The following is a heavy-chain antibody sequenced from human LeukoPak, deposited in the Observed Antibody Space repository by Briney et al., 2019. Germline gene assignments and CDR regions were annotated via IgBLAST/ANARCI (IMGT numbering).Heavy chain of an antibody. D-gene: IGHD3-22*01. CDR3: ARDGDSSALDAFDI. CDR2: ISSSGSII. Sequence: GGSLRLSCAASGFSFSSYEMNWVRQAPGKGLEWVSYISSSGSIIYYADSVKGRFTISRDNAKNSLSLQMNSLRAEDTAVYYCARDGDSSALDAFDIWGRGTMVTVSS. CDR1: GFSFSSYE. V-gene: IGHV3-48*03. J-gene: IGHJ3*02.